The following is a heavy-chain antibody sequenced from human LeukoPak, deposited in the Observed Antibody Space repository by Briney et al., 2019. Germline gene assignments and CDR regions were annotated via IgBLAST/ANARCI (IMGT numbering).Heavy chain of an antibody. D-gene: IGHD6-13*01. V-gene: IGHV4-59*08. Sequence: SETLSLTCTVSGGSISNHYWSWIRQPPGKGLEWIGQIFYSGSTNYNPSLKSRVTISADTSKNPVSLKLSSVTAADTAVYYCARHLSGTASLHYWGQGTLVTVSS. J-gene: IGHJ4*02. CDR2: IFYSGST. CDR1: GGSISNHY. CDR3: ARHLSGTASLHY.